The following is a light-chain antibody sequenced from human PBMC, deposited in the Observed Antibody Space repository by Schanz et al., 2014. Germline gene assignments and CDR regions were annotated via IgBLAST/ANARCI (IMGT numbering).Light chain of an antibody. V-gene: IGKV3-15*01. CDR2: GAS. Sequence: EIVMTQSPATLSVSPGERATLSCRVSQSLANNLAWYQQKPGQAPRLLIYGASTRATGIPARFSGSGSGTEFTLTISSLQSEDFAVYYCQQYNNWPPLTFGGGTKVQIK. CDR3: QQYNNWPPLT. J-gene: IGKJ4*01. CDR1: QSLANN.